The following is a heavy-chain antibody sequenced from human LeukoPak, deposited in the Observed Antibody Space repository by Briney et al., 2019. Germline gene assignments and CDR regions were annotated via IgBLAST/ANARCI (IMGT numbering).Heavy chain of an antibody. V-gene: IGHV4-34*01. J-gene: IGHJ3*01. Sequence: PSETLSLTCAVYGGSFSGYYWSWIRQPPGKGLEWIGEINHSGSTNYNPSLKSRVTISVDTSKNQFSLKLSSVTAADTAVYYCARYDSSGYNESDAFDLWGQGTMVTVCS. CDR2: INHSGST. CDR3: ARYDSSGYNESDAFDL. D-gene: IGHD3-22*01. CDR1: GGSFSGYY.